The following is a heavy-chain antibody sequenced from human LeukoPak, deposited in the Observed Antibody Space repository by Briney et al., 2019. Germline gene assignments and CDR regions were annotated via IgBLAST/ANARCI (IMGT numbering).Heavy chain of an antibody. D-gene: IGHD2-15*01. Sequence: GGSLRLSCAASGFTFSSYAMSWVRQAPGKGLEWVSAISDSGGSTYYADSVKGRFTISRDNSKNTLYLQMNSLRAEDTAVYYCAKDLFHCSGGSCRYYYYYGMDVWGQGTTVTVSS. J-gene: IGHJ6*02. V-gene: IGHV3-23*01. CDR1: GFTFSSYA. CDR2: ISDSGGST. CDR3: AKDLFHCSGGSCRYYYYYGMDV.